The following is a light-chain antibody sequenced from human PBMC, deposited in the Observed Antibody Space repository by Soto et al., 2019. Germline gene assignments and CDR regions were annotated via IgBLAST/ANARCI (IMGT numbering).Light chain of an antibody. V-gene: IGKV3-15*01. J-gene: IGKJ1*01. CDR3: QQYNNWPPWT. CDR2: GAS. CDR1: QSVSSN. Sequence: DIVLTQSPGTLSLSPGDRATLSCRASQSVSSNLAWYQQKLGQAPRLLIYGASTRTTGIPARFSGSGSGTEFTLTISSLQSEDFAVYYCQQYNNWPPWTFGQGTKVEIK.